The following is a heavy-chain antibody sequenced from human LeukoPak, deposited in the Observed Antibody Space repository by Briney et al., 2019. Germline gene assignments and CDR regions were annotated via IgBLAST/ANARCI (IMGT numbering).Heavy chain of an antibody. CDR1: GYTFTSYY. Sequence: ASVKVSCKASGYTFTSYYMYWVRQAPGQGLEWMGIINPSGGSTSYAQKFQGRVTITRDMSTSTVYMELSSLRSEDTAVYYCARGTHSPRGWFDPWGQGTLVTVSS. CDR2: INPSGGST. V-gene: IGHV1-46*01. D-gene: IGHD1-26*01. CDR3: ARGTHSPRGWFDP. J-gene: IGHJ5*02.